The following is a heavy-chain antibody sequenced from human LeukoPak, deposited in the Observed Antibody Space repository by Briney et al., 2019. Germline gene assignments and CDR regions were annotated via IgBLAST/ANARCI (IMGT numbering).Heavy chain of an antibody. CDR2: IGYDESKK. Sequence: PGGSLRLSCEASGFTFNNFGMHWVRQAPGKGLEWVAFIGYDESKKYYAESVKGRFTFSRDNSKNTLYLQMNSLRAEDTAVYYCARDGITTGGTVHNWFDPWGQGTLVTVSS. J-gene: IGHJ5*02. CDR3: ARDGITTGGTVHNWFDP. CDR1: GFTFNNFG. D-gene: IGHD6-13*01. V-gene: IGHV3-30*02.